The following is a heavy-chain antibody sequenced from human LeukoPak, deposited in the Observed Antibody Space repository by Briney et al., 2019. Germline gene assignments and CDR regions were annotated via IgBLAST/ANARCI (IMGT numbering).Heavy chain of an antibody. V-gene: IGHV4-39*01. Sequence: NASETLSLTCTVSGDSISSGSYYWGWIRQPPGKGLEWIATIYYSGTTYYNPSLKSRVTISVDTSKNQFSLKLSSVTAADTAVYYCARTPITMIVVVIVRGGAFDIWGQGTMVTVSS. D-gene: IGHD3-22*01. CDR1: GDSISSGSYY. J-gene: IGHJ3*02. CDR3: ARTPITMIVVVIVRGGAFDI. CDR2: IYYSGTT.